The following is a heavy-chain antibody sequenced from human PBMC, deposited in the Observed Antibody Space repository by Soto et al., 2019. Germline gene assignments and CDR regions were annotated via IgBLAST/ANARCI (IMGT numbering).Heavy chain of an antibody. CDR2: TYYSSKWYN. CDR3: ARVATLYYDSSSYYFDY. Sequence: SQTLSLTCAISGDSVSSNSAAWNWIRQSPSRGLEWLGRTYYSSKWYNDYAVYVKSRITINPDTSKNKFSLQLNSVTPEDTAVYYCARVATLYYDSSSYYFDYWGHGTLVTVSS. D-gene: IGHD3-22*01. CDR1: GDSVSSNSAA. J-gene: IGHJ4*01. V-gene: IGHV6-1*01.